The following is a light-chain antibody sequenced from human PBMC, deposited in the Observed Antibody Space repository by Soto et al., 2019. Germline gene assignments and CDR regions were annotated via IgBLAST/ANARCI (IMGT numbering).Light chain of an antibody. Sequence: QSALTQPASVSGSPGQSIAISCTGTSSDVDGCNYVSWYQHHPGKAPKLMIYDVSSRPSGVSNRFSGSKSGNTASLTISGLQAEDEADYYCISYTTISTYVFGTGTKVTVL. CDR2: DVS. CDR1: SSDVDGCNY. J-gene: IGLJ1*01. V-gene: IGLV2-14*03. CDR3: ISYTTISTYV.